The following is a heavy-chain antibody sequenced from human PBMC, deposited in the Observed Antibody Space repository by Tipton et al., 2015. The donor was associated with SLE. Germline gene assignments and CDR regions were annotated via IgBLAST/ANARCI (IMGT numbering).Heavy chain of an antibody. D-gene: IGHD3-3*01. J-gene: IGHJ6*02. V-gene: IGHV4-39*07. CDR2: IYYSGST. Sequence: TLSLTCTVSGGSISSSSYYWGWIRQPPGKGLEWIGSIYYSGSTYYNPSLKSRVTISVDTSKNQFSLKLSSVTAADTAVYYCARGKLGTYYDFWSGYYSYGMDVWGQGTTVTVSS. CDR1: GGSISSSSYY. CDR3: ARGKLGTYYDFWSGYYSYGMDV.